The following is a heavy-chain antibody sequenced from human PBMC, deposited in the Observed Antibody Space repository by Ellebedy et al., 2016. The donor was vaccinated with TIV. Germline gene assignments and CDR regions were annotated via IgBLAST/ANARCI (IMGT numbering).Heavy chain of an antibody. Sequence: AASVKVSCKTSGYTFTSYGISWVRQAPGQGLEWMGWRSANKGNTNYAQKFQGRVTMTTDTSTTTVYMELRSLRSDDTAGYYCARDWSGHWGQGTLVTVSS. J-gene: IGHJ4*02. CDR2: RSANKGNT. CDR1: GYTFTSYG. CDR3: ARDWSGH. D-gene: IGHD3-3*01. V-gene: IGHV1-18*04.